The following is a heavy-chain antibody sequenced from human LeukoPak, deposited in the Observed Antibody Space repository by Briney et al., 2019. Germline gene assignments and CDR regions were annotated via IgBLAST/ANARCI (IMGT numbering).Heavy chain of an antibody. CDR2: ISSSGSTI. J-gene: IGHJ6*03. V-gene: IGHV3-11*04. Sequence: GGSLRLSCAASGFTFSDYYMSWIRQAPGKGLEWVSYISSSGSTIYYADSVKGRFTISRDNAKNSLYLQMNSLRAEDTAVYYCARDFNYYYYYYMDVWSKGTTVTVSS. CDR1: GFTFSDYY. CDR3: ARDFNYYYYYYMDV.